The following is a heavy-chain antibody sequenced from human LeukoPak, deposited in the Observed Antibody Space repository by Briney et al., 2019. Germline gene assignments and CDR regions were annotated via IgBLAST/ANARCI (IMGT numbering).Heavy chain of an antibody. V-gene: IGHV3-21*01. CDR2: ISSSSYI. CDR3: ARSVITFGGVIVIPLNFDY. J-gene: IGHJ4*02. D-gene: IGHD3-16*02. Sequence: GGSLRLSCAASGFTFSSYSMNWVRQAPGKGLEWVSSISSSSYIYYADSVKGRFTISRDNAKNSLYLQMNSLRAEDTAVYYCARSVITFGGVIVIPLNFDYWGQGTLVTVSS. CDR1: GFTFSSYS.